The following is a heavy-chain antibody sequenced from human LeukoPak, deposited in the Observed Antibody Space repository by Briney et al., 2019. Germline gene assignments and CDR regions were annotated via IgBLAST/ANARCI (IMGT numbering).Heavy chain of an antibody. CDR2: INPEDGET. D-gene: IGHD3-10*01. CDR1: EYSFTDYY. V-gene: IGHV1-69-2*01. CDR3: ATAGGFGDLTSGFFDY. Sequence: ASVKISCKVSEYSFTDYYMHWIQQAPGKGLEWMGLINPEDGETIYAEKFHGRVTITADTSTDTTYMELNSLRSEDTATYYCATAGGFGDLTSGFFDYWGQGSLVTVSS. J-gene: IGHJ4*02.